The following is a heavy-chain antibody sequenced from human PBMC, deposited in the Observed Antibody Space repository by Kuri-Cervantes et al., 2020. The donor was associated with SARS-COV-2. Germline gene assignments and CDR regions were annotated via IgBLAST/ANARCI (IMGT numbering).Heavy chain of an antibody. Sequence: GGSLRLSCAASGFSFSAYGMHWVRQAPGKGLEWVSVIYSGGSTYYADSVKGRFTISRDNSKNTLYLQMNSLRAEDTAVYYCARSRIAVAGTGWFDPWGQGTLVTVSS. CDR3: ARSRIAVAGTGWFDP. CDR2: IYSGGST. CDR1: GFSFSAYG. D-gene: IGHD6-19*01. V-gene: IGHV3-66*01. J-gene: IGHJ5*02.